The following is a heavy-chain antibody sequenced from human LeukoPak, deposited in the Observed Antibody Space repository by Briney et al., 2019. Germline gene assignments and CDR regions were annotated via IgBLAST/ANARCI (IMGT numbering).Heavy chain of an antibody. CDR1: GGSISSGGYS. V-gene: IGHV4-30-2*01. Sequence: SETLSLTCAVSGGSISSGGYSWSWIRQPPGKGLEWIGYIYHSGSTYYSPSLKSRVTISVDTSKNQFSLKLSSVTAADTAVYYCAREEVLWFGEFSWFDPWGQGTLVTVSS. CDR2: IYHSGST. CDR3: AREEVLWFGEFSWFDP. D-gene: IGHD3-10*01. J-gene: IGHJ5*02.